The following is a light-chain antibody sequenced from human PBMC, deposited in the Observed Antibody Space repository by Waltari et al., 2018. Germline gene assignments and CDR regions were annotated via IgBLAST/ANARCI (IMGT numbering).Light chain of an antibody. J-gene: IGKJ5*01. Sequence: DIQMTQFPPSLSASVGYRFTITCQATEDISNYLTWYQQKPGKAPKLLNYDATNLETGAASKLSGSRSGKEFTVTSVRLQPEDVATYYCQQYDNLPPMITFGQGTRLAIK. CDR1: EDISNY. V-gene: IGKV1-33*01. CDR2: DAT. CDR3: QQYDNLPPMIT.